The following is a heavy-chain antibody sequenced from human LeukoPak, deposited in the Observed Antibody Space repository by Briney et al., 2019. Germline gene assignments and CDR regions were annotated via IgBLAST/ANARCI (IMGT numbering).Heavy chain of an antibody. CDR2: ISSISTYI. D-gene: IGHD2-15*01. Sequence: PGGSLRLSCAASGFSFSGFSMNWVRQAPGKGLEWVSFISSISTYIYYADSVKGRFTISRDNTKNSVYPQMNSLRDEDTAFYYCARDRYCSGGNCYSGFDPWGQGTLVTVSS. V-gene: IGHV3-21*01. J-gene: IGHJ5*02. CDR1: GFSFSGFS. CDR3: ARDRYCSGGNCYSGFDP.